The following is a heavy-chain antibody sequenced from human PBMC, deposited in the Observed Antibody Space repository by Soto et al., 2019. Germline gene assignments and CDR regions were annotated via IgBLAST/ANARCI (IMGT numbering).Heavy chain of an antibody. Sequence: EVQLVESGGGLIQPGGSLGLSCAASGFSVSSKYMSWVRQAPGKGLEWVSVIYTDGRTFYAESVKGRFTISRDNSENTIYLQMNSLRAEDTAVYYCGRGQTVGVTAPDSWGQGTLVTVSS. CDR3: GRGQTVGVTAPDS. CDR2: IYTDGRT. CDR1: GFSVSSKY. D-gene: IGHD1-26*01. J-gene: IGHJ4*02. V-gene: IGHV3-53*01.